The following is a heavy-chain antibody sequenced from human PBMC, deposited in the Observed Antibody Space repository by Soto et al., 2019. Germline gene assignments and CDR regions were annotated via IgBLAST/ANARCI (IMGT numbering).Heavy chain of an antibody. CDR2: ITSISTYI. CDR1: GFTFSSYT. Sequence: GGSLRLSCAASGFTFSSYTMNWVRQAPGKGLEWVSSITSISTYIYYADSVKGRFTISRDNTKNSLYLQMNSLRAEDTAVYYCARGLGYSSSWNVYYYYGMDVWGQGTTVTVSS. D-gene: IGHD6-13*01. J-gene: IGHJ6*02. CDR3: ARGLGYSSSWNVYYYYGMDV. V-gene: IGHV3-21*01.